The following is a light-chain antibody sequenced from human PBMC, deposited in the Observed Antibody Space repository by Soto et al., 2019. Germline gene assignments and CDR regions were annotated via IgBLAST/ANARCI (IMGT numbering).Light chain of an antibody. CDR3: HQRSDWPWT. V-gene: IGKV3-11*01. CDR2: DAS. J-gene: IGKJ1*01. CDR1: QSVANY. Sequence: EIVLTQSPGTLSLSPGERATLSCRATQSVANYVAWYQQKPGQAPRLLIYDASNRATGTPGRISGAGAGTDFTLTLSTLKPEGFAIYYCHQRSDWPWTFGQGTKVEIK.